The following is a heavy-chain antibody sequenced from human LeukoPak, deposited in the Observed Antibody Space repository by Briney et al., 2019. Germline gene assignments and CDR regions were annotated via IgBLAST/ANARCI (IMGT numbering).Heavy chain of an antibody. Sequence: GASVKVSCKASGYTFTSYGISWVRQAPGQGLEWMGWISAYNGNTNYAQKLQGRVTMTTDTSTSTAYMELRSLRSDDTAVYYCARDCSGGSCYSAEYFQHWGQGTLVTVSS. CDR3: ARDCSGGSCYSAEYFQH. D-gene: IGHD2-15*01. V-gene: IGHV1-18*01. J-gene: IGHJ1*01. CDR2: ISAYNGNT. CDR1: GYTFTSYG.